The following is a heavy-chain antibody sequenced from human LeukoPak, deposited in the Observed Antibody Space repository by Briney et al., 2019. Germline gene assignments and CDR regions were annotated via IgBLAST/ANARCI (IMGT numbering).Heavy chain of an antibody. CDR2: IRYDGSNK. V-gene: IGHV3-30*02. CDR1: KFTFSSYG. Sequence: GGSLRLSCAASKFTFSSYGMHWVRQAPGKGLEWVAFIRYDGSNKYYADSVKGRFTVSRDNSKNTLSLQMNSLRAEDTAVYYCASSSLRGSDAFDIWGQGTMVTVSS. J-gene: IGHJ3*02. CDR3: ASSSLRGSDAFDI. D-gene: IGHD3-16*01.